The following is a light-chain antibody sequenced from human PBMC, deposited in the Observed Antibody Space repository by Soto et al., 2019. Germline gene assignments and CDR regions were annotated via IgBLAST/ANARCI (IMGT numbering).Light chain of an antibody. Sequence: DIVMTQSPDFLAVSLGERATINCKSSQSVLYSSNNKNYLAWYQQKPGQSPKLLLYWASTRESGVPDRFSGSGSGTYFTLTISSPQAEDVSVYYCQQYYNTPWTFGQGTKVEFK. J-gene: IGKJ1*01. V-gene: IGKV4-1*01. CDR1: QSVLYSSNNKNY. CDR3: QQYYNTPWT. CDR2: WAS.